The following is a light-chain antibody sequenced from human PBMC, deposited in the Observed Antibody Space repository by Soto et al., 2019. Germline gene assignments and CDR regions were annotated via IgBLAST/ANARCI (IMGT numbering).Light chain of an antibody. Sequence: EVAMTQSPAAMSVSTWWRSTLFCRASQSVSSNLAWYQQKPGQAPRLLIYGASTRATGIPASFNGSGSGTEFTLTICCVQAEDFAVYYCQQYNNWPPITFGEGTRLEIK. CDR1: QSVSSN. V-gene: IGKV3-15*01. CDR3: QQYNNWPPIT. CDR2: GAS. J-gene: IGKJ5*01.